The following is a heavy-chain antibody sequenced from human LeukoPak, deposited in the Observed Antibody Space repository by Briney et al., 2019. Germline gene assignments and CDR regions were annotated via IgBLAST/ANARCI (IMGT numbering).Heavy chain of an antibody. Sequence: SETLSLTCTVSGGSISSYYWSWIRQPPGKGLEWIGYIYYSGSTNYNPSLKSRVTISVDTSKNQFSLKLSSVTAADTAVYYCASLSGRAWFDPWGQGTLVTVSS. D-gene: IGHD1-26*01. J-gene: IGHJ5*02. CDR2: IYYSGST. V-gene: IGHV4-59*01. CDR3: ASLSGRAWFDP. CDR1: GGSISSYY.